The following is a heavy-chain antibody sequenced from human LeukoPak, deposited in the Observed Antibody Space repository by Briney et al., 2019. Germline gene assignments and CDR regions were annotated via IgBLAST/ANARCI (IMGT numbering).Heavy chain of an antibody. J-gene: IGHJ4*02. CDR3: AKRGMSGTKEFDY. Sequence: GGSLRLSCAASGFTFSTHVMSWVRQAPGKGLEWVAAILPSGDKTYYADSVKGRFTISRDNSKTTLYLQMNSLRAEDTAVYFCAKRGMSGTKEFDYWGQGSLVTVSS. CDR1: GFTFSTHV. CDR2: ILPSGDKT. V-gene: IGHV3-23*01. D-gene: IGHD1-7*01.